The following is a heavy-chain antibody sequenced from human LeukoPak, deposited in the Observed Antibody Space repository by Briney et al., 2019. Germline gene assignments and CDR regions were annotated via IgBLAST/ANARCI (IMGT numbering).Heavy chain of an antibody. CDR3: AGYSRIDDKDGSYLYYMDV. Sequence: QPGGSLTLSCAASKFTFSSYEMNWVRRAPGKGLEWISYISTSGTTVYYADSVRGRFTISRDNAKNSLDLQMNTLRAEDTAVYYCAGYSRIDDKDGSYLYYMDVWGKGTTVTVSS. V-gene: IGHV3-48*03. J-gene: IGHJ6*03. CDR2: ISTSGTTV. CDR1: KFTFSSYE. D-gene: IGHD4-11*01.